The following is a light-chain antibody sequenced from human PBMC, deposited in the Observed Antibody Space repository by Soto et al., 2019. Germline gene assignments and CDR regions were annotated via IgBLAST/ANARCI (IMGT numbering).Light chain of an antibody. CDR1: LSVRNY. Sequence: GDRVTISCRASLSVRNYLSWYQCKPGKAPSLLIYAASSLHSGVPSRFSGSASGADLSLTTNNLHPEDFATCYYQQHYSVPWTFSQGT. V-gene: IGKV1-39*01. CDR3: QQHYSVPWT. CDR2: AAS. J-gene: IGKJ5*01.